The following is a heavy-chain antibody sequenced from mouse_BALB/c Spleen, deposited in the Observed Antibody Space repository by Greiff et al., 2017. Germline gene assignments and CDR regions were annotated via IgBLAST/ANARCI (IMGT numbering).Heavy chain of an antibody. CDR1: GYTFTSYW. CDR2: IDPSDSYT. D-gene: IGHD1-1*01. CDR3: ANLRRFAY. V-gene: IGHV1-59*01. Sequence: VQLQQPGAELVKPGASVKMSCKASGYTFTSYWMHWVKQRPGQGLEWIGVIDPSDSYTSYNQKFKGKATLTVDTSSSTAYMQLSSLTSEDSAVYYCANLRRFAYWGQGTLVTVSA. J-gene: IGHJ3*01.